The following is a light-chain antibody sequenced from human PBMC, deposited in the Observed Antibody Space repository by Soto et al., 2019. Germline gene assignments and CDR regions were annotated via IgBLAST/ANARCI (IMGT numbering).Light chain of an antibody. Sequence: DIQMTQSPSSLSAFVGDRVTITCRASQNINIYLNWLQQKPGKAPKILIYAASSLQSGVPSRFSGSRSGTVFTLTINSLQPDDFATYYCQQTSTTPWTFGQGTKVEI. CDR3: QQTSTTPWT. J-gene: IGKJ1*01. CDR2: AAS. V-gene: IGKV1-39*01. CDR1: QNINIY.